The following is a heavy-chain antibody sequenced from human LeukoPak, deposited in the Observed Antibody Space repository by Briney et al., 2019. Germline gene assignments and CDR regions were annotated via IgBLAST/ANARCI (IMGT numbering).Heavy chain of an antibody. CDR1: GFTFSSYW. Sequence: GGSLRLSCAASGFTFSSYWMTWVRQAPGKGLQWVAIINQDGSENAYVDSVRGRFSISRDNAKNSLCLQMYSLRADDTALYYCARATRNADFWGQGTLVTVSS. CDR3: ARATRNADF. CDR2: INQDGSEN. D-gene: IGHD2-2*01. V-gene: IGHV3-7*04. J-gene: IGHJ4*02.